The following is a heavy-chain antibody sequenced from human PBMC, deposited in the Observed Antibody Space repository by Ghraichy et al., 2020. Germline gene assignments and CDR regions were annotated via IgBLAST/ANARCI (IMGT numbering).Heavy chain of an antibody. D-gene: IGHD3-10*01. Sequence: SQTLSLTCAVSGGSISSSSYFWAWIRQPPGKGLEWIGTIYYSGTTYYNPSLTSRITISVDTSENHFLLNLTSVTAADTAVYFCSRLYGSRSYRFDYWGQGTLVTVSS. J-gene: IGHJ4*02. CDR1: GGSISSSSYF. CDR3: SRLYGSRSYRFDY. CDR2: IYYSGTT. V-gene: IGHV4-39*02.